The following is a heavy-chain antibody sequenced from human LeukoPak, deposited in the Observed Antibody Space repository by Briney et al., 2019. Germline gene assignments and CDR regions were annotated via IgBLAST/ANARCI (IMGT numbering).Heavy chain of an antibody. Sequence: SETLSLTCTVSGGSIRSYYWSWIRQPPGKGLEWIGEIYHSGSTNYNPSLKSRVTISVDKSKNQFSLKLSSVTAADTAVYYCARGRPGSWYMDVWGKGTTVTVSS. CDR1: GGSIRSYY. V-gene: IGHV4-59*08. CDR3: ARGRPGSWYMDV. CDR2: IYHSGST. J-gene: IGHJ6*03. D-gene: IGHD3-10*01.